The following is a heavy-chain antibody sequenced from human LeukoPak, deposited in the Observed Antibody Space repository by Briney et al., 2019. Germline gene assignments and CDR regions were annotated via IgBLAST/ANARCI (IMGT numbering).Heavy chain of an antibody. V-gene: IGHV1-18*01. CDR3: AGSGSYYGIFDH. Sequence: ASVKVSCKASGYTFTNYGINWVRQAPGQGLEWMGWISAYNGNTNYAQKLQGRVTMTTDTSTNTAYMELRSLRSDDTAVYYCAGSGSYYGIFDHWGQGTLVTVSS. CDR1: GYTFTNYG. D-gene: IGHD3-10*01. CDR2: ISAYNGNT. J-gene: IGHJ4*02.